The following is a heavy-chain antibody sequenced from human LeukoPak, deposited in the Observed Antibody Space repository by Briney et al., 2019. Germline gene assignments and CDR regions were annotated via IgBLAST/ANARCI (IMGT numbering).Heavy chain of an antibody. J-gene: IGHJ4*02. CDR2: IKQDGSEK. V-gene: IGHV3-7*03. CDR3: ARRYFDY. CDR1: GFTSDNYW. Sequence: GGSLRLSCAAPGFTSDNYWMSWVRQAPGKGLEWVASIKQDGSEKHYVDFVKGRFTISRDNAKNSLYLQMNSLRAEDSAVYYCARRYFDYWGQGTLVTVSS.